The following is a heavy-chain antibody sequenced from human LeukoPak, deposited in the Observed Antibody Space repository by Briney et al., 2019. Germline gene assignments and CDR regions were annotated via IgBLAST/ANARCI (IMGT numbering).Heavy chain of an antibody. Sequence: GGSLSLSCAASGFTFTNFALHWVRQAPGKGLEWVAFISYDESNKYYADSVKGRFTISRDNSKNILYLQMNSLRVEDTAVYYCARDPVDYWGQGTLVTVSS. J-gene: IGHJ4*02. CDR3: ARDPVDY. CDR2: ISYDESNK. V-gene: IGHV3-30-3*01. CDR1: GFTFTNFA.